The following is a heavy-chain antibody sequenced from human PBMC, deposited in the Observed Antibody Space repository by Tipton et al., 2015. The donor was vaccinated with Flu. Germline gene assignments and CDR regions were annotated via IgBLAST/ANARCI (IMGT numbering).Heavy chain of an antibody. CDR3: ARDVGIAGHWFDP. J-gene: IGHJ5*02. Sequence: QLVQSGVEVKKPGASVKVSCKASGYTFTNYGINWVRQAPGQGLGWMGWISAYNGNTNYAQKLQGRVTMTADTSTSTAYMELRSLRSDDTAVYYCARDVGIAGHWFDPWGQGTLVTVSS. V-gene: IGHV1-18*01. CDR1: GYTFTNYG. CDR2: ISAYNGNT. D-gene: IGHD6-13*01.